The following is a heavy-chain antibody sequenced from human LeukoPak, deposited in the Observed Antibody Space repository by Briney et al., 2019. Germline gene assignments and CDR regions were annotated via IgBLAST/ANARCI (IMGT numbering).Heavy chain of an antibody. CDR1: GFTFISYE. D-gene: IGHD3-10*02. CDR3: AELGITMIGGV. Sequence: GGSLTLSCAASGFTFISYEMNWVRQPPGKGLEWVSYISSSGSTIYYADSVKGRFTISRDNAKNSLYLQMNSLRAEDTAVYYCAELGITMIGGVWGKGTTVTISS. V-gene: IGHV3-48*03. J-gene: IGHJ6*04. CDR2: ISSSGSTI.